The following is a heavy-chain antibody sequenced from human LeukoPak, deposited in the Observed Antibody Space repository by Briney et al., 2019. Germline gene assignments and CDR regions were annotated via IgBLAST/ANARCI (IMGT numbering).Heavy chain of an antibody. CDR1: GFTFGGFA. V-gene: IGHV3-49*03. J-gene: IGHJ4*02. CDR2: VRSKTYGEIT. D-gene: IGHD2-21*02. CDR3: TSFCGGDCFSTASY. Sequence: GASLRLSCTASGFTFGGFAMSCFRQAPGGGLEWEGFVRSKTYGEITEYAASVKGRFTISRDDSKSIAYLQMNSMKTEDTAVYFCTSFCGGDCFSTASYWGQGNLVTVS.